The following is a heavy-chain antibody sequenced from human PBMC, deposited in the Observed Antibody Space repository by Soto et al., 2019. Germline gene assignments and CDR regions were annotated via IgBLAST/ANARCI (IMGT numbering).Heavy chain of an antibody. D-gene: IGHD2-21*02. CDR3: ARRVYCGGDCWPPDY. CDR2: ISACNGNT. Sequence: ASVKVSCKASGYTFTSYGISWVRQAPGQGLEWMGWISACNGNTNYAQKLQGRVTMTTDTSTSTAYMELRSLRSDDTAVYYCARRVYCGGDCWPPDYWGQGTLVTVSS. V-gene: IGHV1-18*04. CDR1: GYTFTSYG. J-gene: IGHJ4*02.